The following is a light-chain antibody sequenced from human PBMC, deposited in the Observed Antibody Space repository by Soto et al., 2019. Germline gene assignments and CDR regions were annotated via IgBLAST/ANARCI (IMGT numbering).Light chain of an antibody. CDR3: QQYGDSPRLT. V-gene: IGKV3-20*01. Sequence: EIVLTQSPGTLSLSPGERATLSCRASQSVSSNYLAWYQQRPGQAPRLLFYGASSRATGIPDRFSGSGSGTDFTLTINRLEPEDFALYYCQQYGDSPRLTFGGGSKVESK. CDR2: GAS. CDR1: QSVSSNY. J-gene: IGKJ4*01.